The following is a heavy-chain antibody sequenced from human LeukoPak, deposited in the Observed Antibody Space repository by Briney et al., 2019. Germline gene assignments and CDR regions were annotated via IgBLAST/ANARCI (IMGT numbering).Heavy chain of an antibody. CDR1: GGPFSSYY. D-gene: IGHD2-2*01. CDR3: ARSGRIVVVPAAIPGGWFDP. V-gene: IGHV4-4*07. J-gene: IGHJ5*02. CDR2: IYTNGST. Sequence: SETLSLTCTVSGGPFSSYYWSWIRQPAGKGLEWIGRIYTNGSTNYNPSLKSRVTMSVDTSKNQFSLKLSSVTAADTAVYYCARSGRIVVVPAAIPGGWFDPWGQGTLVTVSS.